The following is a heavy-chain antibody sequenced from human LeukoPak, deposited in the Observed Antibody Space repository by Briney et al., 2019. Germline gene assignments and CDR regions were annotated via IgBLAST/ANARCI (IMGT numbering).Heavy chain of an antibody. D-gene: IGHD4-11*01. J-gene: IGHJ6*02. V-gene: IGHV1-3*01. CDR1: GYTFTSYA. Sequence: ASVKVSCMASGYTFTSYAMHWVRQAPGQRLVWMGWINAGNGNTKYSQKFQGRVTITRDTSASTAYMEPSSLRSEDTAVYYCARDPLGSNYYQVYYYYGMDVWGQGTTVTVSS. CDR3: ARDPLGSNYYQVYYYYGMDV. CDR2: INAGNGNT.